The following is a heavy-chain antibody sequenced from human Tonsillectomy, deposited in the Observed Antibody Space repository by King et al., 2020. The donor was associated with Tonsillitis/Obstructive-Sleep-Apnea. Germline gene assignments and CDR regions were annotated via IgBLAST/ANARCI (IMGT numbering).Heavy chain of an antibody. Sequence: QLVQSGAEVKKPGASVKVSCKASGYTFSDYYMHWVRQAPGQGLEWIGRINPNSGGTNYAQKFQGRVTMTRDTSISTAYMELSRLRSDDTAVYYCARGGAGYYDSSGYFDDYWGQGTLVTVSS. CDR3: ARGGAGYYDSSGYFDDY. D-gene: IGHD3-22*01. V-gene: IGHV1-2*06. CDR1: GYTFSDYY. CDR2: INPNSGGT. J-gene: IGHJ4*02.